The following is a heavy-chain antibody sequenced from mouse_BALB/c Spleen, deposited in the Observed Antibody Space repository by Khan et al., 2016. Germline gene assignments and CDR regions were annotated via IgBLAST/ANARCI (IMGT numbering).Heavy chain of an antibody. CDR1: GFTFSSYA. J-gene: IGHJ2*01. CDR2: ISSGGSYT. CDR3: ARHDDFDY. Sequence: EVELVESGGGLVKPGGSLKLSCAASGFTFSSYAMSWVRQTPEKRLEWVATISSGGSYTYYPDSVRGRFTISRDNAKNTLYLQMSSLRSEATAMYYCARHDDFDYWGQGTTLTVSS. D-gene: IGHD2-3*01. V-gene: IGHV5-9-3*01.